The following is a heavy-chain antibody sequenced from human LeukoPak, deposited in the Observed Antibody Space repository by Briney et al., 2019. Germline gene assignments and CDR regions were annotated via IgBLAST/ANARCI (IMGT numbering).Heavy chain of an antibody. J-gene: IGHJ4*02. V-gene: IGHV1-2*04. CDR3: ARESSGQYYFDY. D-gene: IGHD3-10*01. CDR2: INPNSGGT. CDR1: GYTFTGYY. Sequence: ASVKVSCKASGYTFTGYYMHCVRQAPGHGLECMGWINPNSGGTNYAQKFQGWVTMTRDTSISTAYMELSRLRSDDTAVYYCARESSGQYYFDYWGQGTLVTVSS.